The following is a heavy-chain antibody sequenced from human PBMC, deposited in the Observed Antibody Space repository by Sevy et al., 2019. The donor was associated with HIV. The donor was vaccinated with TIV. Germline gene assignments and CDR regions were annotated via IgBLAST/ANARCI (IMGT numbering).Heavy chain of an antibody. CDR1: GYSFTSYW. V-gene: IGHV5-51*01. D-gene: IGHD3-16*01. CDR3: ARHSPPAWTFFDY. Sequence: GESLKISCKGSGYSFTSYWIGWVRQMPGKGLEWMGIIYPGDSDTRYSPSFQGQITTSADKSISTAYLQWSSLKASDTAMYYCARHSPPAWTFFDYWGQGTLVTVSS. CDR2: IYPGDSDT. J-gene: IGHJ4*02.